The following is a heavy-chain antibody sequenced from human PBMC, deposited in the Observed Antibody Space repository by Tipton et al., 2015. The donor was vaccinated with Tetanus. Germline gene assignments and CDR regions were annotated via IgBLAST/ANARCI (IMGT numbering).Heavy chain of an antibody. CDR2: IKQDGSEK. CDR3: AREQGSYYSPNPGDYYYGMDV. Sequence: SLRLSCAASGFTFSSYWMSWVRQAPGKGLEWVANIKQDGSEKYYVDSVKGRFTISRDNAKNSLYLQMNSLRAEDTAVYYCAREQGSYYSPNPGDYYYGMDVWGQGTTVTVSS. V-gene: IGHV3-7*01. J-gene: IGHJ6*02. CDR1: GFTFSSYW. D-gene: IGHD1-26*01.